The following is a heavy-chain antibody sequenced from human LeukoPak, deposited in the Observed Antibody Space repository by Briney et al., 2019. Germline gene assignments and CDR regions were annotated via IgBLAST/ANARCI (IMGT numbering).Heavy chain of an antibody. D-gene: IGHD1-7*01. CDR1: GFTFSSYG. Sequence: PGGTLRLSCAASGFTFSSYGMSWVRQAPGKGLEWVSAISGSGGSTYYADSVKGRFTISRDNSKNTLYLQMNSLRAEDTAVYYCAKYNWNYDAFDIWGQGTMVTVSS. J-gene: IGHJ3*02. CDR3: AKYNWNYDAFDI. CDR2: ISGSGGST. V-gene: IGHV3-23*01.